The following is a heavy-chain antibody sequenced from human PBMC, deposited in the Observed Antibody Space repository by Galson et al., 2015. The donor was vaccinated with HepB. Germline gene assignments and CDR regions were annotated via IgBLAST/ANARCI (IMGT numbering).Heavy chain of an antibody. Sequence: SLRLSCAASGFTFGGYGMNWVRQAPGKGLEWVGVIWYDGSNQHYADSVKGRFTISRDNSKNILYLQMNSLRAEDTAVYYCAREGRITVTIFDYWGQGSLVTVSS. CDR3: AREGRITVTIFDY. CDR2: IWYDGSNQ. D-gene: IGHD4-17*01. V-gene: IGHV3-33*01. CDR1: GFTFGGYG. J-gene: IGHJ4*02.